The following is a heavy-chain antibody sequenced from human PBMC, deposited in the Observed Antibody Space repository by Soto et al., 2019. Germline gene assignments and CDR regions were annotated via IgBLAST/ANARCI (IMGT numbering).Heavy chain of an antibody. CDR1: GGSISSYY. D-gene: IGHD3-22*01. CDR2: IYYSGST. CDR3: ARVSTSSAQDYYYYYYMDV. J-gene: IGHJ6*03. V-gene: IGHV4-59*01. Sequence: SETLSLTCTVSGGSISSYYWSWILQPPGKGLEWIGYIYYSGSTNYNPSLKSRVTISVDTSKNQFSLKLSSVTAADTAVYYCARVSTSSAQDYYYYYYMDVWGKGTTVTVSS.